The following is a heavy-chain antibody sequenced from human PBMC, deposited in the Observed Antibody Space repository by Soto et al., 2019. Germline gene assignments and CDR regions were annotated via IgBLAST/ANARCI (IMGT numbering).Heavy chain of an antibody. Sequence: QVQLVQSGAEVKKPGSSVKVSCKTSGVSFNNNGIGWVRQAPGHGLEWMGGVSPPFRTSNYGRKFQGRLSITADASTGTVNMELSSLTSEDTAQYYCARVLYYGSGSYSPYGMDVWGQGTTVTVSS. D-gene: IGHD3-10*01. CDR2: VSPPFRTS. CDR1: GVSFNNNG. J-gene: IGHJ6*02. V-gene: IGHV1-69*01. CDR3: ARVLYYGSGSYSPYGMDV.